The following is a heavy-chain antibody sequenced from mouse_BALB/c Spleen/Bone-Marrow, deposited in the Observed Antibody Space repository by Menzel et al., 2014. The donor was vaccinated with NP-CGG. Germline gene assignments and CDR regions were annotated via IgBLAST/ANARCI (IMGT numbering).Heavy chain of an antibody. CDR3: ARLRGDYDGYAMDY. Sequence: LVKTGASVKISCKASGYSFTGYYMHWVKQSHGKGLEWIGYISCYNGTTSYNQKFKGKATFTVDTSSSTAYMQFNSLTSEDSAVYYCARLRGDYDGYAMDYWGQGTSVTVSS. J-gene: IGHJ4*01. D-gene: IGHD2-4*01. V-gene: IGHV1S34*01. CDR2: ISCYNGTT. CDR1: GYSFTGYY.